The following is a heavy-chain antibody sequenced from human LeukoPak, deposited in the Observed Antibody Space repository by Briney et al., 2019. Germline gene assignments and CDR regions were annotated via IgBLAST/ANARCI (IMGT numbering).Heavy chain of an antibody. Sequence: SGGSLRLSCAASGFTFGSYAMHWVRQAPGKGLEWVAVISYDGSNKYYADSVKGRFTISRDNSKNTLYLQMNSLRAEDTATYYCAKLSRDDYFDYWGQGTLVTVSS. CDR3: AKLSRDDYFDY. CDR1: GFTFGSYA. D-gene: IGHD3-10*01. V-gene: IGHV3-30*04. CDR2: ISYDGSNK. J-gene: IGHJ4*02.